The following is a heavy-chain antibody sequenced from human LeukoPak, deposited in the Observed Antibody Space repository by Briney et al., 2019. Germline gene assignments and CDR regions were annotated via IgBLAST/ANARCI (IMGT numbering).Heavy chain of an antibody. D-gene: IGHD3-22*01. J-gene: IGHJ6*02. CDR3: ASTYYYDSSGYPV. Sequence: SETLSLTCTVSGGSISSGGYYWSWIRQHPGKGLEWIGYIYYSGSTYYNPSLKSRVTRSVDTSKNQFSLKLSSVTAADTAVYYCASTYYYDSSGYPVWGQGTTVTVSS. V-gene: IGHV4-31*03. CDR2: IYYSGST. CDR1: GGSISSGGYY.